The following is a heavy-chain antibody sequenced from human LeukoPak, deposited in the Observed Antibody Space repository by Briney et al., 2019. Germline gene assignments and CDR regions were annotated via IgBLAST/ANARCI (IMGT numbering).Heavy chain of an antibody. V-gene: IGHV3-48*01. CDR3: ARSRYSGSYPFDY. J-gene: IGHJ4*02. D-gene: IGHD1-26*01. Sequence: GGSLRLSCAASGFTFSSYSMNWVRQAPGKGLEWVSYISSSSTIYYADSVKGRFTISRDNAKNSLYLQMNSLRAEDTAVYYCARSRYSGSYPFDYWGQGTLVTVSS. CDR2: ISSSSTI. CDR1: GFTFSSYS.